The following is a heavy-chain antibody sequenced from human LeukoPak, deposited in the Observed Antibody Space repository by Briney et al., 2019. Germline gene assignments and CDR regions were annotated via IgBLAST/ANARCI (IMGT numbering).Heavy chain of an antibody. D-gene: IGHD3-10*01. CDR2: FDPEDGET. CDR1: GYTLTELS. CDR3: ARVGITMVRGVIPYYYYYMDV. Sequence: ASVKVSCKVSGYTLTELSMHWVRQAPGKGLEWMGGFDPEDGETIYAQKFQGRVTMTRDTSISTAYMELSRLRSDDTAVYYCARVGITMVRGVIPYYYYYMDVWGKGTTVTISS. J-gene: IGHJ6*03. V-gene: IGHV1-24*01.